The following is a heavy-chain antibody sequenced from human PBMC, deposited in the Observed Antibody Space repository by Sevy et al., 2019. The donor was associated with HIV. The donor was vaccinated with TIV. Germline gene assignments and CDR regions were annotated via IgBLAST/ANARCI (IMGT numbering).Heavy chain of an antibody. V-gene: IGHV3-30-3*01. CDR2: ISYDGSNK. Sequence: GGSVRLSCAASGFTFSSYAMHWVRQAPGKGLEWVAVISYDGSNKYYADSVKGRFTISRDNSKNTLYLQMNSLRAEDTAVYYCARPYYGDYGDYSESGPNDAFDIWGQGTMVTVSS. CDR3: ARPYYGDYGDYSESGPNDAFDI. J-gene: IGHJ3*02. D-gene: IGHD4-17*01. CDR1: GFTFSSYA.